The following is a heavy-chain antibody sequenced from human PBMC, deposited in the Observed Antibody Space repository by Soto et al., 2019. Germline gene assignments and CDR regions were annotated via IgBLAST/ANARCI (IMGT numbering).Heavy chain of an antibody. CDR3: VSARRRCGYDSGGTYFDY. D-gene: IGHD2-15*01. CDR2: ICGSAGCT. J-gene: IGHJ4*02. Sequence: EVQLLESGGGLVQPGGSLRLSCAASGFTFSSYAMNWVLQAPGQGLEWVSTICGSAGCTDFADSVTGQFTISRDKSKNTLYLPMKSLRAEDTAVYYCVSARRRCGYDSGGTYFDYWGQGTLVAVSS. CDR1: GFTFSSYA. V-gene: IGHV3-23*01.